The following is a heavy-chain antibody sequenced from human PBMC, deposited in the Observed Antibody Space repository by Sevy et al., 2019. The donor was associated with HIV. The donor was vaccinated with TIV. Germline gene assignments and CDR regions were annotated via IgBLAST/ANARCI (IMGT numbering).Heavy chain of an antibody. Sequence: ASVTVSCRGSGYTFNNYIIYWVRQAPGQSLEWMGWVNTASGDTKYSQKFQGRLIITTDTSARTVYMELNSLRSEDTAFYFCARDFCSGGSCYSAFVYWGQGTLVTVSS. J-gene: IGHJ4*02. D-gene: IGHD2-15*01. CDR3: ARDFCSGGSCYSAFVY. V-gene: IGHV1-3*04. CDR1: GYTFNNYI. CDR2: VNTASGDT.